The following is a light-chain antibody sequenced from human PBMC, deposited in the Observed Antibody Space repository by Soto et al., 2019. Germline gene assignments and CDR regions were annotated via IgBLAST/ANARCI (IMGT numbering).Light chain of an antibody. Sequence: QSVLTQPPSASGTPGQKVTISCSGSSSNIGISTVNWYQVLQGTAPKLLIFGNHQRPSGVPDRISGSKSGTSASLAISGLQSEDEADYFCATWDDSLNAGVFGGGTKLTVL. CDR3: ATWDDSLNAGV. CDR2: GNH. V-gene: IGLV1-44*01. CDR1: SSNIGIST. J-gene: IGLJ3*02.